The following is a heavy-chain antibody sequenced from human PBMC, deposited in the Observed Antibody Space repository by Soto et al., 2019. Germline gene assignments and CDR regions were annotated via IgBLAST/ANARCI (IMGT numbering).Heavy chain of an antibody. CDR1: GGSISSYY. CDR2: IYYSGST. V-gene: IGHV4-59*01. Sequence: QVQLQESGPGLVKPSETLSLTCTVSGGSISSYYWSWIRQPPGKGLEWIGYIYYSGSTNYNPSLKSRVTISVDTSKNQFSLKLSSVTAADTAVYYCARADLRYYYDSSGYRGYFDYWGQGTLVTVSS. J-gene: IGHJ4*02. CDR3: ARADLRYYYDSSGYRGYFDY. D-gene: IGHD3-22*01.